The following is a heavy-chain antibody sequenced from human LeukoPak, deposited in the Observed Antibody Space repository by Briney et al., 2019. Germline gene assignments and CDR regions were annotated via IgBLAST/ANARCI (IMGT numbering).Heavy chain of an antibody. CDR3: ARHTVTMVRGISWFDP. CDR1: GGSISSSSYS. J-gene: IGHJ5*02. CDR2: IYYSGST. Sequence: PSETLSLTYTVSGGSISSSSYSWGWIRQPPGKGLEWIGSIYYSGSTYYNPSLKSRVTISVDTSKNQFSLKLSSVTAADTAVYYCARHTVTMVRGISWFDPWGQGTLVTVSS. D-gene: IGHD3-10*01. V-gene: IGHV4-39*01.